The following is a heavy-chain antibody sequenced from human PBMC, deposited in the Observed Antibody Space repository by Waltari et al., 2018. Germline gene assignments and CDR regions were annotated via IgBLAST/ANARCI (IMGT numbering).Heavy chain of an antibody. D-gene: IGHD2-2*01. Sequence: QLQLQESGPGLVMPSETLSLTCTVPGGSISSSSYSWAWIRHPPGQGLEWIGSIYYSGSTYYNPSLKSRVTISVDTSKNQFSLKLSSVTAADTAVYYCARRGPVPAATWRPNWFDPWGQGTLVTVSS. CDR3: ARRGPVPAATWRPNWFDP. CDR2: IYYSGST. V-gene: IGHV4-39*01. CDR1: GGSISSSSYS. J-gene: IGHJ5*02.